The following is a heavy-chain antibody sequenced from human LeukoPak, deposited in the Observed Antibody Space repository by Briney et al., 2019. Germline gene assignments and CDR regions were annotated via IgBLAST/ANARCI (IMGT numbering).Heavy chain of an antibody. Sequence: SETLSLTCAVYGGSFSGYYWSWIRQPPGKGLEWIGEINHSGSTNYNPSLKSRVTISVDTSKNQFSLKLSSVTAADTAVYYCARDWAGYSSGWYVLWGQGTLVTVSS. CDR3: ARDWAGYSSGWYVL. J-gene: IGHJ5*02. V-gene: IGHV4-34*01. CDR1: GGSFSGYY. CDR2: INHSGST. D-gene: IGHD6-19*01.